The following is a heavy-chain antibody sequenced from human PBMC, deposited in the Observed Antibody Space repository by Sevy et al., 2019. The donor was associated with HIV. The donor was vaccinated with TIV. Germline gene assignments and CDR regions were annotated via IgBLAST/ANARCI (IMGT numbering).Heavy chain of an antibody. V-gene: IGHV3-15*01. CDR3: TTEAGYYYAPSPADY. J-gene: IGHJ4*02. CDR1: GFTFSNAW. D-gene: IGHD3-10*01. Sequence: GGSLRLSCAASGFTFSNAWMSWVRQAPGKGLEWVGRIKSKTDGGTTDYAAPVKGRFTISRDDSKNTRYLQMNSLKTEDTAVYYCTTEAGYYYAPSPADYWGQGTLVTVSS. CDR2: IKSKTDGGTT.